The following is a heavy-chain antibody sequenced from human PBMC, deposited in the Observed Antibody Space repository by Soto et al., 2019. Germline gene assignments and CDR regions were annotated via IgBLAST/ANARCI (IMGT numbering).Heavy chain of an antibody. CDR2: IKRDGGEK. J-gene: IGHJ5*02. Sequence: GGSLRLSCAASGFTFSIYWMSWVRQAPGKGLEWVANIKRDGGEKYYVESVKGRFTISRDNAKNSLYLQMNSLRAEDTAVYYCARGISGYCSGGSCASRFDPWGQGTLVTVSS. CDR3: ARGISGYCSGGSCASRFDP. V-gene: IGHV3-7*01. CDR1: GFTFSIYW. D-gene: IGHD2-15*01.